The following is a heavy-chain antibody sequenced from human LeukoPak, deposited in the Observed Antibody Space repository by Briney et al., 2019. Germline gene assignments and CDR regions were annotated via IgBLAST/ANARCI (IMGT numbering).Heavy chain of an antibody. Sequence: SETLSLTCTVSGGSISSGDYYWSWIRQPPGKGLEWIGYIYYSGTTFYNPSLKSRFIISLDTSKNQFSLRLSSVTAADTAVYYCASWLVVPAAIDYWGQGTLVTVSS. CDR2: IYYSGTT. V-gene: IGHV4-30-4*01. J-gene: IGHJ4*02. D-gene: IGHD2-2*02. CDR3: ASWLVVPAAIDY. CDR1: GGSISSGDYY.